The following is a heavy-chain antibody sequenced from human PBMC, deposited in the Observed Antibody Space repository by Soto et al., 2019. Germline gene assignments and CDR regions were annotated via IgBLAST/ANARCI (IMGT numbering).Heavy chain of an antibody. CDR2: INPKSGGT. CDR1: GYTFTGYY. V-gene: IGHV1-2*02. D-gene: IGHD6-6*01. J-gene: IGHJ5*02. CDR3: ASLIAARPGWFGP. Sequence: QVQLVQSGAEVKKPGASVKVSCKPSGYTFTGYYMHWVRQAPGQGLEWMGWINPKSGGTNYAQKFQGRVTMTRDTSISTAYMELSSLRSDDTAVYYCASLIAARPGWFGPWGQGTLVTVSS.